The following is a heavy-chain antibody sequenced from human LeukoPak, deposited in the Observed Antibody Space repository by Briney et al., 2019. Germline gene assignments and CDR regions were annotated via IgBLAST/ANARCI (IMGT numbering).Heavy chain of an antibody. CDR3: AREGYDFWSGYYYGMDV. CDR1: DGSISSYY. V-gene: IGHV4-59*01. CDR2: IYYSGST. D-gene: IGHD3-3*01. Sequence: PSEALSLTCTVSDGSISSYYWSWIRQPPGKGLEWIGYIYYSGSTNYNPSLKSRVTISVDTSKNQFSLKLSSVTAADTAVYYCAREGYDFWSGYYYGMDVWGQGTTVTVSS. J-gene: IGHJ6*02.